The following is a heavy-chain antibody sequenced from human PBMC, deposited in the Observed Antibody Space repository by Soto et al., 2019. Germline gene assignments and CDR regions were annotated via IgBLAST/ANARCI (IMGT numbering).Heavy chain of an antibody. V-gene: IGHV3-7*01. Sequence: EVQLVESGGGLVQPGGSLTLSCADSGFTFNSYWMNWVRQAPGKGLEWVANINQNGGEKYYVDSVKGRFTISRDNAKNSLYLQMNRLRVDDTAVYYCARYRMGPPDNHYFDAWGQGTLVAVSS. J-gene: IGHJ5*02. CDR3: ARYRMGPPDNHYFDA. CDR2: INQNGGEK. D-gene: IGHD1-20*01. CDR1: GFTFNSYW.